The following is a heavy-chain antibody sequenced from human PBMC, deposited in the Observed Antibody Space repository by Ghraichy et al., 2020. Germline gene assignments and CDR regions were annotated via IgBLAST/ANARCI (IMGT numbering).Heavy chain of an antibody. D-gene: IGHD1-1*01. CDR1: GFTFSQNW. J-gene: IGHJ4*02. Sequence: ESLNISCAASGFTFSQNWMIWFRQAPGKGLEWVANIDEDGSEKNYVDSVKGRFTISRDNAKDSVYLQMDSLRVEDTAVYYCGKDLHWNQCDHWGQGALVTVSS. CDR3: GKDLHWNQCDH. V-gene: IGHV3-7*04. CDR2: IDEDGSEK.